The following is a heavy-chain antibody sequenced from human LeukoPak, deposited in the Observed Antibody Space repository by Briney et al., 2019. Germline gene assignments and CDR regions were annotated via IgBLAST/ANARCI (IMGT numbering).Heavy chain of an antibody. J-gene: IGHJ4*02. V-gene: IGHV3-23*01. CDR1: GFTFSSYA. Sequence: GGSLRLSCAASGFTFSSYAMSWVRQAPGKGLEWVSAISGSGGSTYYADSVKGRFTISRDNSKNTLYLQMNSLRAEDTAVYYCAKDGYDFWSGHLYPTFDYWGQGTLVTVSS. CDR3: AKDGYDFWSGHLYPTFDY. CDR2: ISGSGGST. D-gene: IGHD3-3*01.